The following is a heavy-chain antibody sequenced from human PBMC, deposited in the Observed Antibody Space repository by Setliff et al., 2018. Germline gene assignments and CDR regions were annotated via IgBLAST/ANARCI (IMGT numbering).Heavy chain of an antibody. J-gene: IGHJ4*02. CDR2: INPGGLTS. Sequence: ASVKVSCKTSGYSFTSHYVHWVRQAPGQGLEWMGIINPGGLTSSSTQKFEGRVTMTRDTSTSTVYMELNSLTSDDTAVYYCARGGVAAAGKKGVFEHWGQGTLVTVS. CDR3: ARGGVAAAGKKGVFEH. CDR1: GYSFTSHY. D-gene: IGHD6-13*01. V-gene: IGHV1-46*01.